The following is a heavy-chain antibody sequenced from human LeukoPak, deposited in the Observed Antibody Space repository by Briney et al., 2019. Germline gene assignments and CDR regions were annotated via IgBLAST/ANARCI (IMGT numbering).Heavy chain of an antibody. D-gene: IGHD1-26*01. CDR2: IYYSGST. CDR1: GGSVXXXSYY. CDR3: ARNGGSSPWDAFDI. Sequence: SETLSLTCSVSGGSVXXXSYYWSWIRQXPGXGXXXXXYIYYSGSTNYNPSLKSRVTISVDTSKNQFSLNLSSVTAADTAVYYCARNGGSSPWDAFDIWGQGTMVTVSS. J-gene: IGHJ3*02. V-gene: IGHV4-61*01.